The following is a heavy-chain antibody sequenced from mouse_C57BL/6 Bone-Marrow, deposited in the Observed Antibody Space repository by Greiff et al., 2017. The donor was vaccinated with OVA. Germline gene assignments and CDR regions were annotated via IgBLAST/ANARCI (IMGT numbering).Heavy chain of an antibody. Sequence: QVQLQQPGAELVRPGSSVKLSCKASGYTFTSYWMHWVKQRPIQGLEWIGNIDPSDSETHYNQKFKDKATLTVDKSSSKAYMQISSLTSEDSAIYYCARDYSNYPYYFDYWGQGTTLTVSS. D-gene: IGHD2-5*01. CDR1: GYTFTSYW. V-gene: IGHV1-52*01. CDR3: ARDYSNYPYYFDY. CDR2: IDPSDSET. J-gene: IGHJ2*01.